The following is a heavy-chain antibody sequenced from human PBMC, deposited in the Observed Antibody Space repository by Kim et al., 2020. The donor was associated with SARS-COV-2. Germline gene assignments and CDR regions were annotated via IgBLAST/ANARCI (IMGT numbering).Heavy chain of an antibody. CDR2: ISYDGSNK. V-gene: IGHV3-33*05. Sequence: GGSLRLSCAASGFTFSSYGMHWVRQAPGKGLEWVAVISYDGSNKYYADSVKGRFTISRDNSKNTLYLQMNSLRAEDTAVYYCARELVAGAWGSSWNYYYGTDVWGQGTTVTVSS. J-gene: IGHJ6*02. CDR3: ARELVAGAWGSSWNYYYGTDV. CDR1: GFTFSSYG. D-gene: IGHD6-13*01.